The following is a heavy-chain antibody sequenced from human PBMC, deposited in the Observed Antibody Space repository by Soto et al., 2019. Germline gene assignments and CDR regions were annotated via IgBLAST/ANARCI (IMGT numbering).Heavy chain of an antibody. CDR2: IDPSDSQT. V-gene: IGHV5-10-1*01. CDR1: GYSSGVSW. CDR3: ARQIYDSDTGPNFQYYFDS. D-gene: IGHD3-22*01. Sequence: VGPLNLSYTGTGYSSGVSWMIWVRQKPAKVFEWMGRIDPSDSQTYYSPSFRGHVTISVTKSITTVFLQWSSLRASDTAMYYCARQIYDSDTGPNFQYYFDSWGQGTPVKVSS. J-gene: IGHJ4*02.